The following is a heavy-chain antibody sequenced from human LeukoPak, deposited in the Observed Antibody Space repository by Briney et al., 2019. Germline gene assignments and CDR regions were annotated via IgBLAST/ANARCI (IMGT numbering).Heavy chain of an antibody. CDR1: GFTFSTYW. CDR3: ARAPSEIGGYYPEYFRH. D-gene: IGHD3-22*01. V-gene: IGHV3-74*01. J-gene: IGHJ1*01. CDR2: IKSDGGT. Sequence: PGGSLRLSCAASGFTFSTYWMHWVRPAPGKRLVWVSRIKSDGGTNYADSVKGRFTISRDNAKKTVSLQMNSLRPEDTGVYYCARAPSEIGGYYPEYFRHWGQGTLVTVSS.